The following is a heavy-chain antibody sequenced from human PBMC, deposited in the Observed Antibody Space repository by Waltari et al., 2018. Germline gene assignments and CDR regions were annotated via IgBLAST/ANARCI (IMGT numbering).Heavy chain of an antibody. J-gene: IGHJ3*02. D-gene: IGHD5-12*01. CDR2: IYYSGST. CDR1: GGSISSHY. CDR3: ARVHRWLQILGAFDI. V-gene: IGHV4-59*11. Sequence: QVQLQESGPGLVKPSETLSLTCTVSGGSISSHYWSWIRQPPWKGLEWIGYIYYSGSTNYNPSLKSRVTISVDTSKNQFSLKLSSVTAADTAVYYCARVHRWLQILGAFDIWGQGTMVTVSS.